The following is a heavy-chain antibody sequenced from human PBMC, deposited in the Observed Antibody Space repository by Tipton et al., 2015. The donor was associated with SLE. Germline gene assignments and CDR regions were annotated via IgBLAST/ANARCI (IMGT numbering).Heavy chain of an antibody. Sequence: SLRLSCAASGFTFSSYAMHWVRQAPGKGLEWVAVISYDGSNKYYADSVEGRFTISRDNSKNTLYLQMNSLRAEDTAVYYCARTSGTYSNYYYYGMDVWGQGTTVTVSS. CDR1: GFTFSSYA. D-gene: IGHD1-26*01. V-gene: IGHV3-30*04. J-gene: IGHJ6*02. CDR2: ISYDGSNK. CDR3: ARTSGTYSNYYYYGMDV.